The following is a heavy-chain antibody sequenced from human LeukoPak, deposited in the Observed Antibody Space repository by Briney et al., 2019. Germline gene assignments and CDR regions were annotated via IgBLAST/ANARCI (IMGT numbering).Heavy chain of an antibody. Sequence: GGSLRLSCAASGFTFSSSWMHWVRQAPGKGLVWVSRIKNDGTGITYADSVKGRFTISRDNAKDTLYLQMSSLRVEDTAVYFCVTNVRWFDPWGQGTLVTVSS. J-gene: IGHJ5*02. CDR1: GFTFSSSW. CDR2: IKNDGTGI. CDR3: VTNVRWFDP. V-gene: IGHV3-74*01.